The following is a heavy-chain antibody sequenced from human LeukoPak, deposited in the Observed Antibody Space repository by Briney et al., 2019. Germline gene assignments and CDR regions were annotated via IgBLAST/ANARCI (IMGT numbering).Heavy chain of an antibody. V-gene: IGHV3-11*04. CDR1: GFIFSDYY. Sequence: GGSLRLSCAASGFIFSDYYMSWIRQAPGKGLEWVSYISSSGSTMYYTDSVKGRFTISRDNAKNTLYLQMNSLRAEDTAVYYCARAGTIYMSDWGQGTLVTVSS. J-gene: IGHJ4*02. CDR3: ARAGTIYMSD. D-gene: IGHD2/OR15-2a*01. CDR2: ISSSGSTM.